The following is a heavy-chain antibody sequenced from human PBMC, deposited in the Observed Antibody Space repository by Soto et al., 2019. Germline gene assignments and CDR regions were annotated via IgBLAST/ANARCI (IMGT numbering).Heavy chain of an antibody. V-gene: IGHV3-64D*08. CDR1: GFTFSSYA. CDR3: VKGLEEDVEGSQDY. CDR2: ISSNGGST. Sequence: GGSLRLSCSASGFTFSSYAMNWVRQAPGKGLEYVSAISSNGGSTYYADSVKGRFTISRDNSKNTLYLQMSSLRAEDTAVYYCVKGLEEDVEGSQDYWGQGTLVTVSS. D-gene: IGHD2-21*01. J-gene: IGHJ4*02.